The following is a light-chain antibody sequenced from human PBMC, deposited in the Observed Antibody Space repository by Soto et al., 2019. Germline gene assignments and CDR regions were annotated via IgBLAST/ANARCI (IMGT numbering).Light chain of an antibody. CDR3: QQYYSSPFT. CDR2: WAS. Sequence: DIVMTQSPDSLAVSLGERATINCKSSQSVLYSSNNKNHLAWYQQKPGQPPKLVIYWASTRESGVPDRFSGSGSGTDFTLTISSLQAEDVAVYYCQQYYSSPFTFGPGTRWISN. V-gene: IGKV4-1*01. CDR1: QSVLYSSNNKNH. J-gene: IGKJ3*01.